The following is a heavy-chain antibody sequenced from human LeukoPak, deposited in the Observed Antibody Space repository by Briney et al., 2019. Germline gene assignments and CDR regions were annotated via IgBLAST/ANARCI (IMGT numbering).Heavy chain of an antibody. CDR3: ARDDDRAREIDY. Sequence: SVKVSCKASRGTFSKYAISWVRQAPGQGLEWMGRIIPILNITHYAQKFQGRVTIAANKSTSTAYMELSSLRSEDTAVYYCARDDDRAREIDYWGQGTLVTVSS. CDR1: RGTFSKYA. V-gene: IGHV1-69*04. CDR2: IIPILNIT. J-gene: IGHJ4*02. D-gene: IGHD3-22*01.